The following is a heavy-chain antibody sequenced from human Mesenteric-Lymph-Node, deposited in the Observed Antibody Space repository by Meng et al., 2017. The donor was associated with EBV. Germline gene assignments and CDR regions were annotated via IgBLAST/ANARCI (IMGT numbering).Heavy chain of an antibody. V-gene: IGHV1-46*01. D-gene: IGHD3-10*01. J-gene: IGHJ5*02. CDR1: GAFTGYY. CDR3: ARGSEHYGSGNYFLNDFWFDP. CDR2: TGRTDGSA. Sequence: QGELEQSGAEVKTPGASVKVSWKASGAFTGYYIYWVRQAPGQGLEWMGMTGRTDGSATYAQKFQGRLTVTSDTSTTTAYMELSSLRSEDTAVYYCARGSEHYGSGNYFLNDFWFDPWGQGTLVTVSS.